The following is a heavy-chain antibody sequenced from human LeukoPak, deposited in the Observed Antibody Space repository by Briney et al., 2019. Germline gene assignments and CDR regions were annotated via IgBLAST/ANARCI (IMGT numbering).Heavy chain of an antibody. V-gene: IGHV4-39*01. CDR2: IYYSGST. CDR3: AKSGGYGLIDY. Sequence: SETLSLTCAVSGASISGSGYYWGWIRQPPGKGLEWIGNIYYSGSTYYNASLQSRVTILIDTSKNQFSLRLKSVTAADTAMYYRAKSGGYGLIDYWGQGTLVTVSS. J-gene: IGHJ4*02. CDR1: GASISGSGYY. D-gene: IGHD1-26*01.